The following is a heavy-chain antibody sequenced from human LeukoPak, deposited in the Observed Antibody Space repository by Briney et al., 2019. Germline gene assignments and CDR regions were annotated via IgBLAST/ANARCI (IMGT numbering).Heavy chain of an antibody. CDR3: ARGYCSGGSCYLYYFDY. D-gene: IGHD2-15*01. CDR2: MNPNSGNT. Sequence: SVKVSCKASGYTFTSYDINWVRQATGQGLEWMGWMNPNSGNTGYAQKFQGRVTMTRNTSISTAYMELSSLRSEDTAVYYCARGYCSGGSCYLYYFDYWGQGTLVTVSS. CDR1: GYTFTSYD. J-gene: IGHJ4*02. V-gene: IGHV1-8*01.